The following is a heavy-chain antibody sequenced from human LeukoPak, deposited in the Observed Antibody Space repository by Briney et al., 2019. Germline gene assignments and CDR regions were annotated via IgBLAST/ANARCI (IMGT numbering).Heavy chain of an antibody. D-gene: IGHD1-26*01. CDR3: ARAIVGATDRHFDY. J-gene: IGHJ4*02. V-gene: IGHV4-34*01. Sequence: KPSETLSLTCAVYGGSFSGYYWSWIRQPPGKGLEWIGEINHSGSTNYNPSLKSRVTISVDTSKNQFSLKLSSVTAADTAVYYCARAIVGATDRHFDYWGQGTLVTVSS. CDR2: INHSGST. CDR1: GGSFSGYY.